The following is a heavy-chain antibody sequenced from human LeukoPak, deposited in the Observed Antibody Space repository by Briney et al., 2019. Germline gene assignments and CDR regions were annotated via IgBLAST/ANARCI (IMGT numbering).Heavy chain of an antibody. J-gene: IGHJ5*02. D-gene: IGHD4-17*01. Sequence: ASVKVSCKASGFTFSAYYMYWVRQAPGQGLEWMGRIKSNTGGTNYAQKFQGRVTMTRDTSISTAYMELSRLRSDDTAVYYCARNAKEGYGDYSYFDPWGQGALVSVSS. CDR3: ARNAKEGYGDYSYFDP. V-gene: IGHV1-2*06. CDR2: IKSNTGGT. CDR1: GFTFSAYY.